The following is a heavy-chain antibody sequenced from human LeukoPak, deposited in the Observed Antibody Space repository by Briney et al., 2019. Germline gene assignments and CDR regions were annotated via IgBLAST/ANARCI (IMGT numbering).Heavy chain of an antibody. J-gene: IGHJ4*02. CDR3: ARMIGLGEVSPYFDY. CDR2: IYPRDSDI. V-gene: IGHV5-51*01. Sequence: GESLKISCKGSGYSFTTYWIAWVRQMPGKGLEWMGIIYPRDSDIRYSPPFQGQVTISADKSISTAYLQWNSLKASDTAMYYCARMIGLGEVSPYFDYWGQGSLVTVSS. D-gene: IGHD3-16*02. CDR1: GYSFTTYW.